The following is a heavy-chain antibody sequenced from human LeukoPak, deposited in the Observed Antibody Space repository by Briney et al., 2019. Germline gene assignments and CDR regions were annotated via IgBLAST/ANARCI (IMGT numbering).Heavy chain of an antibody. J-gene: IGHJ4*02. CDR1: GGSFSGYY. CDR2: INHSGST. Sequence: SETLSLTCAVYGGSFSGYYWSWIRQPPGKGLEWIGEINHSGSTNYNTSLKSRVTISVDTSKNQFSLKLSSVTAADTAVYYCARRKTSAFDYWGQGTLVTVSS. V-gene: IGHV4-34*01. D-gene: IGHD1-14*01. CDR3: ARRKTSAFDY.